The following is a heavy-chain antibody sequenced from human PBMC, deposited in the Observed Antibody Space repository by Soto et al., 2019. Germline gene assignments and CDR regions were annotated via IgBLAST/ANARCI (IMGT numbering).Heavy chain of an antibody. CDR3: ARDGRAYYDFWSGYYIPNNWFDP. CDR2: MNPNSGNT. V-gene: IGHV1-8*01. CDR1: GYTFTSYD. D-gene: IGHD3-3*01. Sequence: GASVKVSCKASGYTFTSYDINWVRQATGQGLEWMGWMNPNSGNTGYAQKFQGRVTMTRNTSISTAYMELSSLRSEDTAVYYCARDGRAYYDFWSGYYIPNNWFDPWGQGTLVTVSS. J-gene: IGHJ5*02.